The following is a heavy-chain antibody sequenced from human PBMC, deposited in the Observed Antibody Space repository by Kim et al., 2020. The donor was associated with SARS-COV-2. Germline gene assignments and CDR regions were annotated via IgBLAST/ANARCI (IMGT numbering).Heavy chain of an antibody. CDR3: ARGPWVTDTTENWFDP. Sequence: GGSLRLSCAASGFTFSSYSMNWVRQAPGKGLEWVSSISSSSSYIYYADSVKGRFTISRDNAKNSLYLQMNSLRAEDTAVYYCARGPWVTDTTENWFDPWGQGTLVTVSS. D-gene: IGHD2-21*02. CDR2: ISSSSSYI. J-gene: IGHJ5*02. V-gene: IGHV3-21*01. CDR1: GFTFSSYS.